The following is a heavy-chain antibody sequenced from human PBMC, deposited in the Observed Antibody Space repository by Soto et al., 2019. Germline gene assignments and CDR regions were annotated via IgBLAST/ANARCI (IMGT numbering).Heavy chain of an antibody. CDR3: AKELIEPTHNDY. V-gene: IGHV3-30*18. J-gene: IGHJ4*02. Sequence: GGSLRLSCAASGFTFSSYGMHWVRQAPGKGLEWVAVISYDGSNKYYADSVKGRFTISRDNSKNTLYLQMNSLRAEDTAVYYCAKELIEPTHNDYWGQGTLVTVSS. CDR1: GFTFSSYG. CDR2: ISYDGSNK. D-gene: IGHD4-4*01.